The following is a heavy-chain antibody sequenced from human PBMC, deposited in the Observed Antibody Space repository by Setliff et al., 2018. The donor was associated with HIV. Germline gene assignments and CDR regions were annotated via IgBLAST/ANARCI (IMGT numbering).Heavy chain of an antibody. CDR2: ICYTGST. V-gene: IGHV4-59*08. CDR3: GRQVPVPGVAVTPIDY. Sequence: SETLSLTCTVSGDSIGSYYWTWLRQFPGKGLEWIGFICYTGSTTYNPSLTSRVTISVGTSRNQFTLKLSSVTAADTAVYYCGRQVPVPGVAVTPIDYWGKGTLVTVPS. CDR1: GDSIGSYY. D-gene: IGHD3-3*01. J-gene: IGHJ4*02.